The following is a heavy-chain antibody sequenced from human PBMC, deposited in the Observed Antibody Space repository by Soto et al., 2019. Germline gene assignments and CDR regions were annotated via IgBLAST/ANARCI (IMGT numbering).Heavy chain of an antibody. Sequence: QVQLVQSGAEVKKPGSSVKVSCKASGGTFSTSAISWVRQAPGQGLEWVGGIMPVFPTPDYAQSFQGRVTITADESTSTAYLELTSLRADDTAVYYCARENDRLQLGGNYYYILDVWGQGTAITVSS. CDR2: IMPVFPTP. D-gene: IGHD1-1*01. J-gene: IGHJ6*02. CDR1: GGTFSTSA. V-gene: IGHV1-69*12. CDR3: ARENDRLQLGGNYYYILDV.